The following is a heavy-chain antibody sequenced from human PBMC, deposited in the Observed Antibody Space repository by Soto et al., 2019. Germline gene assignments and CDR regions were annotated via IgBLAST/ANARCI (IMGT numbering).Heavy chain of an antibody. CDR3: ARAGRGSGNFAPRMDV. CDR1: GGSFSGYY. J-gene: IGHJ6*02. D-gene: IGHD3-10*01. Sequence: SETLSLTCAVYGGSFSGYYWSWIRQPPGKRLEWIGEINHSGSTNYNPSLKSRVTISVDTSKNQFSLKLSSVTAADTAVYYCARAGRGSGNFAPRMDVWGQGTTVTVSS. V-gene: IGHV4-34*01. CDR2: INHSGST.